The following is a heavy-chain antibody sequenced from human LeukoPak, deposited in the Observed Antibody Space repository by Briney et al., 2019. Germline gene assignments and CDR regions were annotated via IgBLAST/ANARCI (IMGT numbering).Heavy chain of an antibody. CDR2: IWYDGSNK. Sequence: PGGSLRLSCAASGFTFSSYGMHWVRQAPGKGLEWVAVIWYDGSNKYYADSVKGRFTISRDNSKNTLYLQMNSLRAEDTAVYYCARDQYCSSTSCYKTHYYYYYMDVWGKGTTVTVSS. CDR1: GFTFSSYG. J-gene: IGHJ6*03. D-gene: IGHD2-2*01. V-gene: IGHV3-33*01. CDR3: ARDQYCSSTSCYKTHYYYYYMDV.